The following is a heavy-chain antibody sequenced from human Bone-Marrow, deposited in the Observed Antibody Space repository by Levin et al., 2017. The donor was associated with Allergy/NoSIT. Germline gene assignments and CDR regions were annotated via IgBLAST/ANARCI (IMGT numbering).Heavy chain of an antibody. CDR1: GFTFSSYA. Sequence: GESLKISCSASGFTFSSYAMHWVRQAPGKGLEYVSAISSNGGSTYYADSVKGRFTISRDNSKNTLYLQMSSLRAEDTAVYYCVKDLRPADTAMAANFDYWGQGTLVTVSS. CDR3: VKDLRPADTAMAANFDY. D-gene: IGHD5-18*01. V-gene: IGHV3-64D*06. J-gene: IGHJ4*02. CDR2: ISSNGGST.